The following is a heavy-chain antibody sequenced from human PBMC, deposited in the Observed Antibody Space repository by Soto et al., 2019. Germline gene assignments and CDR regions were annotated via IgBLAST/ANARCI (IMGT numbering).Heavy chain of an antibody. CDR3: AKGIIITPYYDSSGYYDY. V-gene: IGHV3-23*01. Sequence: EVQLLESGGGLVQPGGSLRLSCAASGFTFSSYAMSWVRQAPGKGLEWVSAISGSGGSTYYADSVKGRCTISRDNSKNTLYLQMNSLRAEDTAVYYCAKGIIITPYYDSSGYYDYWGQGTLVTVSS. CDR1: GFTFSSYA. J-gene: IGHJ4*02. CDR2: ISGSGGST. D-gene: IGHD3-22*01.